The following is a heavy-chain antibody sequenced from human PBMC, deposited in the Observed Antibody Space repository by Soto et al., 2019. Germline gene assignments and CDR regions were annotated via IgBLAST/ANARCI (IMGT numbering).Heavy chain of an antibody. CDR2: VKSDGTTA. J-gene: IGHJ4*02. Sequence: PGGSLRLSCEASGFAFTSYWVHWVRQAPGKGLVWVAGVKSDGTTATYADSVRGRFTISRDNAKNTLYLQMNSLSAEDTAVYYCESLFESTSSPRHFDFWGQGTQVTVSS. V-gene: IGHV3-74*01. CDR1: GFAFTSYW. CDR3: ESLFESTSSPRHFDF.